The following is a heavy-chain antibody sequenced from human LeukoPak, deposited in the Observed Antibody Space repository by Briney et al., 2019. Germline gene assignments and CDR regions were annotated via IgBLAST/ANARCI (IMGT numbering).Heavy chain of an antibody. CDR1: GFTVSSDY. CDR2: IYTGGNT. Sequence: QPGGSLRLSCAASGFTVSSDYMSWVRQSPGEGLEWVSLIYTGGNTYYADSVKGRFTLSRDNSKNTVYLQMSSLRVEDTAVYFCASISDLLYYFDSWGQGTLVTVSS. CDR3: ASISDLLYYFDS. V-gene: IGHV3-66*01. J-gene: IGHJ4*02.